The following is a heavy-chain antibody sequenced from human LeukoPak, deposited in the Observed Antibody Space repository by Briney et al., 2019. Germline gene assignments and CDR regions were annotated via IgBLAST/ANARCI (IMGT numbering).Heavy chain of an antibody. CDR1: GYTFTSYD. Sequence: GASVKVSCKASGYTFTSYDINWVRQATGQGLEWMGWMNPNSGNTGYAQKFQGRVTMTRNTSISTAYMELSSLRSEDTAVYYCATNSCRWSQCGYYGMDVWGQGTTVTVSS. CDR2: MNPNSGNT. D-gene: IGHD4-23*01. V-gene: IGHV1-8*01. J-gene: IGHJ6*02. CDR3: ATNSCRWSQCGYYGMDV.